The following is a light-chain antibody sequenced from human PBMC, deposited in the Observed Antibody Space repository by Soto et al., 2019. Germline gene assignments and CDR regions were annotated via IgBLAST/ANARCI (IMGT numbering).Light chain of an antibody. V-gene: IGKV3-20*01. J-gene: IGKJ1*01. Sequence: EIVLTQSPGTLSLSPGERATLSCRASQSVSSSYLAWYQQKPGQAPRLLIYGASSRATGIPDRVSGSGSGTDFTLTISGLEPEDFAVYYCQQYGSSPRTFGQGTQGEIK. CDR3: QQYGSSPRT. CDR2: GAS. CDR1: QSVSSSY.